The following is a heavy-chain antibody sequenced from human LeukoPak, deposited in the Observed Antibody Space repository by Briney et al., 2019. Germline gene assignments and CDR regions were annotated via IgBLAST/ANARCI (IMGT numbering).Heavy chain of an antibody. V-gene: IGHV3-20*01. J-gene: IGHJ4*02. D-gene: IGHD1-7*01. CDR1: GFTFDDYG. Sequence: GGSLRLSCAASGFTFDDYGMSWVRQAPGKGLERVSGINWNGGSTGYADSVKGRFTISRDNAKNSLYLQMNSLRAEDTALYHCARGAGGITGTTWYDYWGQGTLVTVSS. CDR3: ARGAGGITGTTWYDY. CDR2: INWNGGST.